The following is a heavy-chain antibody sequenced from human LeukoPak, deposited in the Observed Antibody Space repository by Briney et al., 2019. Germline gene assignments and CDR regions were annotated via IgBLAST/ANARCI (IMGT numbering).Heavy chain of an antibody. CDR2: IYYSGST. J-gene: IGHJ4*02. D-gene: IGHD5-18*01. CDR1: GGSISSYY. CDR3: ASSRRGYSYGYDY. Sequence: SETLSLTCTVSGGSISSYYWSWIRQPPGKGLEWIGYIYYSGSTNYNPSLKSRVTLSVDTSKNQFSLKLSSVTAADTAVYYCASSRRGYSYGYDYWGQGTLVTVSS. V-gene: IGHV4-59*01.